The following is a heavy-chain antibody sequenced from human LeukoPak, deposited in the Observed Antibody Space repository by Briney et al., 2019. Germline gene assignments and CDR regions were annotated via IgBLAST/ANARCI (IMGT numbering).Heavy chain of an antibody. J-gene: IGHJ4*02. CDR2: INHSGSN. D-gene: IGHD5-24*01. CDR3: ASRDGYNLYDY. Sequence: PSETLSLTCAVYGGSFSGYYWSWIRQPPGKGLEWIGEINHSGSNNYNPSLKSRVTISVDTSKNQFSLKLSSVTAADTAVYYCASRDGYNLYDYWGQGTLVTVSS. CDR1: GGSFSGYY. V-gene: IGHV4-34*01.